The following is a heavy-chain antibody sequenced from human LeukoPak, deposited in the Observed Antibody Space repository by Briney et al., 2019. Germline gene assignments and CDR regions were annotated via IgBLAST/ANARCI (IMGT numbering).Heavy chain of an antibody. CDR3: ARARFDDSSGYYSVWFDP. D-gene: IGHD3-22*01. V-gene: IGHV4-39*07. CDR2: IYYSGST. Sequence: SETLSLTCTVSGGSISSSSYYWGWIRQPPGKGLEWIGSIYYSGSTYYNPSLKSRVTISVDTSKNQFSLKLSSVTAADTAVYYCARARFDDSSGYYSVWFDPWGQGTLVTVSS. CDR1: GGSISSSSYY. J-gene: IGHJ5*02.